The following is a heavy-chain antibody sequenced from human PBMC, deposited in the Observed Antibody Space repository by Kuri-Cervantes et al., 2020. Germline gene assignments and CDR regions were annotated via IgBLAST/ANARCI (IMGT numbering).Heavy chain of an antibody. J-gene: IGHJ3*02. V-gene: IGHV3-30*18. CDR3: AKDMGSSGWYGRFDAFDI. D-gene: IGHD6-19*01. CDR2: ISYDGSNK. CDR1: GFTFTSYW. Sequence: GESLKISCAASGFTFTSYWMSWVRQAPGKGLEWVAVISYDGSNKYYADSVKGRFTISRDNSKNTLYLQMNSLRAEDTALYYCAKDMGSSGWYGRFDAFDIWGQGTMVTVSS.